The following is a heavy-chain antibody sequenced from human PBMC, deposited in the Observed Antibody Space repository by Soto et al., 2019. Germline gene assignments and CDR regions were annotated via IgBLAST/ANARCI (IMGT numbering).Heavy chain of an antibody. D-gene: IGHD2-2*01. Sequence: GALRLSCAGSGFTFSGSTMHWVRQTSGKGLEWVGRIRSKADGYTTAYAASVKGRFTIARDDSKNTAYLQMNSLKNEDTAVYSCTRTMPGYYMDVWGKGTTVTVSS. CDR3: TRTMPGYYMDV. CDR1: GFTFSGST. V-gene: IGHV3-73*01. J-gene: IGHJ6*03. CDR2: IRSKADGYTT.